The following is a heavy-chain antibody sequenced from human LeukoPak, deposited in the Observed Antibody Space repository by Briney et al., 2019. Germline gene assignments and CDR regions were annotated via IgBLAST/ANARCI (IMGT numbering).Heavy chain of an antibody. D-gene: IGHD3-22*01. CDR3: AKEVGYYDSSGFGNWFDP. V-gene: IGHV3-23*01. CDR2: ISGSCIST. J-gene: IGHJ5*02. Sequence: GGSLRLSCAASGFTFSSYAMSWVRQAPGKGLEWVSGISGSCISTYYAASVKGRFTISRDNSKNTLYLQMNSLRAEDTAVYYCAKEVGYYDSSGFGNWFDPWGQGTLVTVSS. CDR1: GFTFSSYA.